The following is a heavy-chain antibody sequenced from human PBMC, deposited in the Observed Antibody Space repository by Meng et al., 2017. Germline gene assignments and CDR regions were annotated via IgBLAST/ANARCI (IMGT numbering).Heavy chain of an antibody. CDR1: GDSFTIYY. CDR2: INPSGGST. V-gene: IGHV1-46*01. CDR3: ARGYLPYDSSGYYFDY. J-gene: IGHJ4*02. D-gene: IGHD3-22*01. Sequence: QVQLGQLGAGVKETGPSVNVSGKASGDSFTIYYKHWVRQAPGQGLEWMGIINPSGGSTSYAQKFQGRVTMTRDTSTSTVYMELSSLRSEDTAVYYCARGYLPYDSSGYYFDYWGQGTLVTVSS.